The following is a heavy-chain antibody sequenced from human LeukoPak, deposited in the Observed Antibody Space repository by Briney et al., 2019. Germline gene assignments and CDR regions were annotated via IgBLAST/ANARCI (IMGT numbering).Heavy chain of an antibody. CDR1: GGSISSSDYY. D-gene: IGHD2-8*01. CDR3: ARENYCTNGVCWAFDP. J-gene: IGHJ5*02. CDR2: IYYTGST. Sequence: SETLSLTCSVSGGSISSSDYYWSWIRQPPGKGLEWLGNIYYTGSTSYNPSLKSRVTLSVDTYKNQFSLHLSSVTAADTAVYYCARENYCTNGVCWAFDPWGQGTLVTVSS. V-gene: IGHV4-39*07.